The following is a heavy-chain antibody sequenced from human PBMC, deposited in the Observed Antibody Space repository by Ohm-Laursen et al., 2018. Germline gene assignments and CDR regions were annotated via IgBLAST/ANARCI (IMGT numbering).Heavy chain of an antibody. CDR3: ARAPREATNTGGFGTGFDP. Sequence: SLRLSCAASGFTFSSYEMNWVRQAPGKGLEWVSYISSSGSTIYYADSVKGRFTISRDNAKNSLYLQMNSLRAEDTAVYYCARAPREATNTGGFGTGFDPWGQGTLVTVSS. CDR1: GFTFSSYE. CDR2: ISSSGSTI. D-gene: IGHD5-12*01. V-gene: IGHV3-48*03. J-gene: IGHJ5*02.